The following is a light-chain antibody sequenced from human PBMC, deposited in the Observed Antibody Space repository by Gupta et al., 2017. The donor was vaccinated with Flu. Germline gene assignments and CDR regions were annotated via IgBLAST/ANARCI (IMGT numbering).Light chain of an antibody. CDR1: SSDVGSDNF. V-gene: IGLV2-23*02. J-gene: IGLJ2*01. Sequence: QSALAQPASVSGSPGPSITISCTGTSSDVGSDNFVSWYQQHPGKAPKLIIYDVSQRPAGVSISFSGSKAGNTASLTISGLKTEDDADYHCCSDIDASTPVFGGGTKVTVL. CDR2: DVS. CDR3: CSDIDASTPV.